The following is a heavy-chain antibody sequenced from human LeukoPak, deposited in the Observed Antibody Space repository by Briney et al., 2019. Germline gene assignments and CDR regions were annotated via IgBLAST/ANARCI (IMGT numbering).Heavy chain of an antibody. Sequence: GGSLRLSCAASGFTFSNAWMSWVRQAPGKGLEWVGRIKSKTDGGTTDYAAPVKGRFTISRDDSKNTLYLQMNSLKTEDTAVYYCTRLHYGSGSSDFDIWGQGTMVTVSS. D-gene: IGHD3-10*01. CDR1: GFTFSNAW. CDR2: IKSKTDGGTT. J-gene: IGHJ3*02. CDR3: TRLHYGSGSSDFDI. V-gene: IGHV3-15*01.